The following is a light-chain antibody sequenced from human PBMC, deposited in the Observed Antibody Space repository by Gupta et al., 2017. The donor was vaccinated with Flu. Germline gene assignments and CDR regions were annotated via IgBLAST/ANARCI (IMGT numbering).Light chain of an antibody. Sequence: ERATLFCRASQSVSSRYLAWYQQNPGQAPRLLIYHASNRATGIPDRFSGSGSATDFTLTITGLEPEDFAVYYCQQYDDSPYTFGQGTKLEI. V-gene: IGKV3-20*01. CDR1: QSVSSRY. CDR2: HAS. J-gene: IGKJ2*01. CDR3: QQYDDSPYT.